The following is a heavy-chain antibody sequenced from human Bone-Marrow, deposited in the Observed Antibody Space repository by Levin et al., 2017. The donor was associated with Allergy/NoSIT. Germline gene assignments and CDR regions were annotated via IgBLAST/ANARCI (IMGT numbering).Heavy chain of an antibody. CDR3: ARGLANGDWFDP. D-gene: IGHD2-8*01. CDR1: GFTFSSYA. J-gene: IGHJ5*02. CDR2: ISYDGSNK. Sequence: GGSLRLSCAASGFTFSSYAMHWVRQAPGKGLEWVAVISYDGSNKYYADSVKGRFTISRDNSKNTLYLQMNSLRAEDTAVYYCARGLANGDWFDPWGQGTLVTVSS. V-gene: IGHV3-30-3*01.